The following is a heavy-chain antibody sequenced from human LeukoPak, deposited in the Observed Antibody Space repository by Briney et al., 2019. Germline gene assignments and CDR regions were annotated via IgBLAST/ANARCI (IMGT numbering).Heavy chain of an antibody. V-gene: IGHV3-30*02. CDR1: GFTFSSYG. CDR3: AKDYEGTVTTGYFDY. D-gene: IGHD4-11*01. CDR2: IRYDGSNK. J-gene: IGHJ4*02. Sequence: GGSLRLSCAASGFTFSSYGMHWVRQAPGKGLEWVAFIRYDGSNKYYADSVKGRFTISRDNSKNTLYLQMNSLRAEDTAVYYCAKDYEGTVTTGYFDYWGQGTLVTVSS.